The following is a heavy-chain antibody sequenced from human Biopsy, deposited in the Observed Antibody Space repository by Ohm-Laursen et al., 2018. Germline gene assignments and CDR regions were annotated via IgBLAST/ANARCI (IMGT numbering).Heavy chain of an antibody. D-gene: IGHD3-3*01. CDR2: INPKSGDT. CDR3: ARNQDGLNWNYLDY. CDR1: TYTFTDYY. J-gene: IGHJ4*02. V-gene: IGHV1-2*02. Sequence: GASVKVSCNGPTYTFTDYYIHWVRQAPGQGLEWMGWINPKSGDTNSAQKFHGRVSFTADTSISTAYLELNKLRSDDTAVYFCARNQDGLNWNYLDYWGQGTLATVSS.